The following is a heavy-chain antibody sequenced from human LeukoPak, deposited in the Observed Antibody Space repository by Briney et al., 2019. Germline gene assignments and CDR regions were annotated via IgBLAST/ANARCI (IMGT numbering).Heavy chain of an antibody. J-gene: IGHJ4*02. D-gene: IGHD6-13*01. CDR2: INHSGST. CDR3: ARSSRIAAAGFFFDY. CDR1: GGSFSGYY. V-gene: IGHV4-34*01. Sequence: SETLSLTCAVYGGSFSGYYWSWIRQPPGKGLEWIGEINHSGSTNYNPPLKSRVTISVDTSKNQFSLKLSSVTAADTAVYYCARSSRIAAAGFFFDYWGQGTLVTVSS.